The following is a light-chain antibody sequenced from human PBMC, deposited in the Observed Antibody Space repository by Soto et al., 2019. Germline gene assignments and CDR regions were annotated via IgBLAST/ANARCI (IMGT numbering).Light chain of an antibody. J-gene: IGKJ2*02. CDR2: KVS. CDR3: MQGTHWPPWT. CDR1: HSLMYSDGISY. Sequence: DVVMTQSPLSLPVTLVPPASISCRSSHSLMYSDGISYLSWFQQRPGQSPSRLLYKVSHRHSWVPDRFSGSGSGTDFTLKSSRVEADDFGVYDCMQGTHWPPWTLGQGTKLEIK. V-gene: IGKV2-30*01.